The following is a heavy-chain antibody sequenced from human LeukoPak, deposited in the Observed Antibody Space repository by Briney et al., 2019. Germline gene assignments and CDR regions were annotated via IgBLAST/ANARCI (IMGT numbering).Heavy chain of an antibody. V-gene: IGHV3-74*01. CDR2: INSDGSSI. CDR3: ARAEWDYSLYYYYGMDV. CDR1: GFTFSSYW. J-gene: IGHJ6*02. Sequence: GGSLRLSCAASGFTFSSYWMHWVRQAPGKGLVWVSRINSDGSSISYADSVKGRFTISRDNAKNTLYLQMNSLRAEDTAVYYCARAEWDYSLYYYYGMDVWGQGTTVTVSS. D-gene: IGHD2/OR15-2a*01.